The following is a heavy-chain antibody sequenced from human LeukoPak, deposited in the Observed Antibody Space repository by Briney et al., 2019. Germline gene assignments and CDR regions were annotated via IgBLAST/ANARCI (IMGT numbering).Heavy chain of an antibody. J-gene: IGHJ4*02. CDR3: TTKYI. CDR2: IKSKTDGEKT. V-gene: IGHV3-15*01. Sequence: GGSLRLSCAASGFTFSNAWMSWVREAPGKGLEWVGRIKSKTDGEKTDYAAPVKGRFTISRDDSKNTLYLQMNSLKTEDTAVYFCTTKYIWGQGTLVTVSS. D-gene: IGHD1-1*01. CDR1: GFTFSNAW.